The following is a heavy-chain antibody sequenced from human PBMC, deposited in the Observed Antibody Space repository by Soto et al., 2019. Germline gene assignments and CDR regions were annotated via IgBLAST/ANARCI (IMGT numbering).Heavy chain of an antibody. Sequence: GASVEVSCKASGYTFTSYDINWVRQATGQGLEWMGWMNPNSGNTGYAQKFQGRVTMTRNTSISTAYMELSSLRSEDTAVYYCASGSFQGLFPGMDVWGQGTTVTVSS. CDR2: MNPNSGNT. V-gene: IGHV1-8*01. CDR1: GYTFTSYD. J-gene: IGHJ6*02. CDR3: ASGSFQGLFPGMDV. D-gene: IGHD3-3*02.